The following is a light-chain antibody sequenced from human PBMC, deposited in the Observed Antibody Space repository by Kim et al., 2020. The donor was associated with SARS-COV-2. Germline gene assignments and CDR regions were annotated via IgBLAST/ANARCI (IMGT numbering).Light chain of an antibody. CDR1: SSNIGSNT. J-gene: IGLJ3*02. CDR2: SNN. CDR3: AAWDDSLNGWV. Sequence: GQRVTISGSGSSSNIGSNTVNWYQQLPGTAPKLLIYSNNQRPSGVPDRLSGSKSGTSASLAISGLQSEDEADYYCAAWDDSLNGWVFGGGTQLTVL. V-gene: IGLV1-44*01.